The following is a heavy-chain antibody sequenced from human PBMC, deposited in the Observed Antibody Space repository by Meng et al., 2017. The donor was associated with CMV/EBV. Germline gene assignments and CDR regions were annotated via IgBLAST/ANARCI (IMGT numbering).Heavy chain of an antibody. CDR3: ARDGAGHHLRIAARSTACMDV. D-gene: IGHD6-6*01. CDR1: GYTFTSYY. V-gene: IGHV1-46*01. Sequence: ASVKVSCKASGYTFTSYYMHWVRQVPGQGLEWMGIINPSGGSTSYAQKFQGRVTMTRDTSTSTVYMELSSLRSEDTAVYYCARDGAGHHLRIAARSTACMDVWGQGTTVTVSS. J-gene: IGHJ6*02. CDR2: INPSGGST.